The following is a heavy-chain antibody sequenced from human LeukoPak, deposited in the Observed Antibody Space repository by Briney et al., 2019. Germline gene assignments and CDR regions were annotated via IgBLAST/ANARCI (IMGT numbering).Heavy chain of an antibody. D-gene: IGHD4-11*01. J-gene: IGHJ4*02. CDR2: INHSGYT. V-gene: IGHV4-34*01. CDR3: TRMTRGHDY. CDR1: GVSFDDYY. Sequence: SETLSLTCAVSGVSFDDYYWSWVRQTPGKGLEWIGEINHSGYTNDSPSLKSRVTLSIDTSRKQFSLNLRSVTVAVAGIYYCTRMTRGHDYWGQGTLATVSS.